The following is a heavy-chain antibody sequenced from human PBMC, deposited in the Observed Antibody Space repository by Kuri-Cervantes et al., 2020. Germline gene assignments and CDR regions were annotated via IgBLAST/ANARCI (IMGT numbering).Heavy chain of an antibody. CDR3: ARDTIFGIDY. CDR2: ISGSGGDI. CDR1: GFTFSAHY. J-gene: IGHJ4*02. D-gene: IGHD3-3*01. Sequence: GESLKISCVASGFTFSAHYMSWIRQAPGKGLEWVAYISGSGGDINYADSVKGRFTISRDNSKNTLYLQMNSLRAEDTAVYYCARDTIFGIDYWGQGTLVTVSS. V-gene: IGHV3-11*06.